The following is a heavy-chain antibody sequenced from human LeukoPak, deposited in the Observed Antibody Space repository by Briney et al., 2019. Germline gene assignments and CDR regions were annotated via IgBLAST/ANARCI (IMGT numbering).Heavy chain of an antibody. D-gene: IGHD2-15*01. J-gene: IGHJ5*02. V-gene: IGHV3-66*01. CDR3: AREDCSGGSCYENWFDP. CDR1: GFTVSSNY. Sequence: PGGSLRLSCVASGFTVSSNYMSWVRQAPGKGLEWVSVIYTGGSIYYSDSVKGRFTISRDNSKNTVYLQMNSLRAEDPAVYYCAREDCSGGSCYENWFDPWGQGTLVTVSS. CDR2: IYTGGSI.